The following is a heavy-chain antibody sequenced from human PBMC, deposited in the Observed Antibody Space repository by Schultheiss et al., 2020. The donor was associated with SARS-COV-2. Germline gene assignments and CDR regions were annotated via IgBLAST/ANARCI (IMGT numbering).Heavy chain of an antibody. CDR2: IYYSGST. J-gene: IGHJ4*02. D-gene: IGHD6-19*01. CDR1: GGSISSYH. CDR3: ARERVGSSGWYFDY. Sequence: SQTLSLTCTVSGGSISSYHWSWIRQPPGKGLEWIGYIYYSGSTNYNPSLKSRVTISVDTSKNQFSLKLSSVTAADTAVYYCARERVGSSGWYFDYWGQGTLVTVSS. V-gene: IGHV4-59*01.